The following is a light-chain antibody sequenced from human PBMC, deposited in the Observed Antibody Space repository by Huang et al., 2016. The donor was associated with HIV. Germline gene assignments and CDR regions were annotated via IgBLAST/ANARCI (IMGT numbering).Light chain of an antibody. J-gene: IGKJ5*01. CDR3: QQRKYWPPIT. CDR1: PSVNSY. Sequence: ETVLTQSPATLSLSPGERATLSCRASPSVNSYLAWYQQKPGQTPRLLIYDASNSATGIPARFSGSGSGTDFTLTISSLGPEDFAVYYCQQRKYWPPITFGQGTRLEIK. V-gene: IGKV3-11*01. CDR2: DAS.